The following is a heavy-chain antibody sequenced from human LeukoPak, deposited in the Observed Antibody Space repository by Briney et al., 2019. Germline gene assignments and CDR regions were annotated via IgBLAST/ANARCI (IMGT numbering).Heavy chain of an antibody. CDR2: IGTAGDT. D-gene: IGHD6-19*01. J-gene: IGHJ6*03. CDR3: ARSSSGWHYYYYYYMDV. V-gene: IGHV3-13*01. CDR1: GFTFSSYD. Sequence: GGSLRLSCAASGFTFSSYDMHWIRQATGKGLEWVSSIGTAGDTYYPGSVKGRFTISRENAKNSLYLQMTSLRAGDTAVYYCARSSSGWHYYYYYYMDVWGKGTTVTVSS.